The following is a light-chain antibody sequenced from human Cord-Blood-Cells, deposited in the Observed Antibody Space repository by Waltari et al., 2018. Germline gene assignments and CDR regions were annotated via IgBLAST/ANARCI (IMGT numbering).Light chain of an antibody. J-gene: IGLJ3*02. Sequence: QSALTQPASVSGSPGQSITISCTGTSSEVGGYNYVPWYQQTPGKAPKLMIYDISKRPSGVSNRFSGSKSGNTASLTISGLQAEDEADYYCSSYTSSSTLVFGGGTKLTVL. CDR3: SSYTSSSTLV. CDR1: SSEVGGYNY. CDR2: DIS. V-gene: IGLV2-14*01.